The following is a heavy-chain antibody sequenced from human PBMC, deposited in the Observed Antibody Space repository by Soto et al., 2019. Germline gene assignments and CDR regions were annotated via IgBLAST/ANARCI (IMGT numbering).Heavy chain of an antibody. CDR3: ARGDLRSPPPKWFDP. Sequence: ASETLSLTSTVSGGSISSYYWSWIRQPPGKGLEWIGYIYYSGITNYNPSLKSRVTISVDTSKNQFSLKLSSVTAADTAVYYCARGDLRSPPPKWFDPWGQGTMVTV. J-gene: IGHJ5*02. V-gene: IGHV4-59*01. CDR2: IYYSGIT. D-gene: IGHD5-12*01. CDR1: GGSISSYY.